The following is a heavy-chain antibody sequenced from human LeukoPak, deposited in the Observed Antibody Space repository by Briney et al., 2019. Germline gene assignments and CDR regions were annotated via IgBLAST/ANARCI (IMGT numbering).Heavy chain of an antibody. CDR3: ATFLLVGTTPLDY. CDR2: IYYSGST. Sequence: SETLSLTCTVSGGSISSGGYYWSWIRQHPGKGLEWIGYIYYSGSTYYNPSLKSRVTISVDTSKNQFSLKLSSVTAADTAVYYCATFLLVGTTPLDYWGQGALVTVSS. V-gene: IGHV4-31*03. CDR1: GGSISSGGYY. J-gene: IGHJ4*02. D-gene: IGHD1-26*01.